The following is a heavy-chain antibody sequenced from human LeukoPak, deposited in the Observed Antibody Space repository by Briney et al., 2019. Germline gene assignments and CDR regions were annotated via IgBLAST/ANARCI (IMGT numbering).Heavy chain of an antibody. CDR3: ARGSAGYSGYENYWFDP. CDR1: GGSTSSGDYY. CDR2: IYYSGST. J-gene: IGHJ5*02. D-gene: IGHD5-12*01. Sequence: SQTLSLTCTVSGGSTSSGDYYWSWIRQPPGKGLEWIGYIYYSGSTYYNPSLKSRVTISVDTSKNQFSLKLSSVTAADTAVYYCARGSAGYSGYENYWFDPWGQGTLVTVSS. V-gene: IGHV4-30-4*01.